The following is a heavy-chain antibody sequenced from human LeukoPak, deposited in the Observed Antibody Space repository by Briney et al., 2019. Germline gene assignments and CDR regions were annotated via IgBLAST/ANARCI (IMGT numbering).Heavy chain of an antibody. CDR3: ARDSLDFWSGYYH. CDR2: ISSSSSYI. J-gene: IGHJ5*02. CDR1: GFTFNSYA. V-gene: IGHV3-21*01. D-gene: IGHD3-3*01. Sequence: GGSLRLSCAASGFTFNSYAMSWVRQAPGKGLEWVSSISSSSSYIYFADSVKGRFTISRDNAKNSLYLQMNSLRAEDTAVYYCARDSLDFWSGYYHWGQGTLVTVSS.